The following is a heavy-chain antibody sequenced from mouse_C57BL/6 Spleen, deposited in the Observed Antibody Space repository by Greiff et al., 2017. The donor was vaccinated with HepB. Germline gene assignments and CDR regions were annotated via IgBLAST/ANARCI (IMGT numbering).Heavy chain of an antibody. CDR1: GFTFSSYA. D-gene: IGHD2-1*01. CDR2: ISSGGDYI. Sequence: EVQVVESGEGLVKPGGSLKLSCAASGFTFSSYAMSWVRQTPEKRLEWVAYISSGGDYIYYADTVKGRFTISRDNARNTLYLQMSSLKSEDTAMYYCTRGVSLYYRSYAWFAYWGQGTLVTVSA. V-gene: IGHV5-9-1*02. J-gene: IGHJ3*01. CDR3: TRGVSLYYRSYAWFAY.